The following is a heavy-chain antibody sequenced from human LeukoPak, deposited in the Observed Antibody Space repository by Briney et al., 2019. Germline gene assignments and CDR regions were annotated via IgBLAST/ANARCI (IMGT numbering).Heavy chain of an antibody. Sequence: ASVKVSCTASGYTFTSYGISWVRQAPGQGLEWMGWISAYNGNTNYAQKLQGRVTMTTDTSTSTAYMELRSLRSDDTAVYYCARDQGRYCSGGSCYPGDYWGQGTLVTVSS. CDR1: GYTFTSYG. CDR2: ISAYNGNT. CDR3: ARDQGRYCSGGSCYPGDY. D-gene: IGHD2-15*01. V-gene: IGHV1-18*01. J-gene: IGHJ4*02.